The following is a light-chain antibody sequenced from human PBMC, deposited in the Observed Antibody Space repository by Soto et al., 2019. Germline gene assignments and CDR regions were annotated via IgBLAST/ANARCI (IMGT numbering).Light chain of an antibody. V-gene: IGKV3-20*01. CDR3: HQDGSSPWT. Sequence: EFVLSQSPGTLSLSPGERATLSCRASQSVSRSYLAWYQQKPGQAPRLIIYGASSRATGIPDRFSGSGSGTDFTLTISRPEPEDFAVYYCHQDGSSPWTFGQGSIVAIK. CDR1: QSVSRSY. CDR2: GAS. J-gene: IGKJ1*01.